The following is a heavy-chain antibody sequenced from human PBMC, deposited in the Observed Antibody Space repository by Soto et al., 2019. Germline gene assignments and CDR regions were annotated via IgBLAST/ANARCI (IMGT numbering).Heavy chain of an antibody. CDR2: INDSGST. CDR3: AIGNTAMVLRFDP. J-gene: IGHJ5*02. D-gene: IGHD5-18*01. CDR1: GGPFSGYY. V-gene: IGHV4-34*01. Sequence: SETLSLTCAVYGGPFSGYYWSWIRQPPGKGLEWIGEINDSGSTNYNPSLKSRATISVDTSKNQFSLKLTSVTAADTAVYYCAIGNTAMVLRFDPWGQGTLVTVSS.